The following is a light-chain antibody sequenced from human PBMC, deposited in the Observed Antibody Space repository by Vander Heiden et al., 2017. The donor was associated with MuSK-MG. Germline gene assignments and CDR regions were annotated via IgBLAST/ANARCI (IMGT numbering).Light chain of an antibody. CDR3: SSYTSSSTLDVV. J-gene: IGLJ2*01. V-gene: IGLV2-14*01. CDR1: SSDVGGYNY. CDR2: DVS. Sequence: QSALTQPASVSGSPGQSITISCTGTSSDVGGYNYVSWYQQHPGKAPKLMIYDVSNRPSGVSNRFSGSKSGNTASLTNSGLQAEDEADYYCSSYTSSSTLDVVFGGGTKLTVL.